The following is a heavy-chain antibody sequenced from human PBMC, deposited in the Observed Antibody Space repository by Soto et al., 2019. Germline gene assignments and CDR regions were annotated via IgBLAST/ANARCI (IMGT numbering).Heavy chain of an antibody. V-gene: IGHV3-74*01. CDR1: GFTFSNYW. CDR3: KREGGGGGGF. CDR2: TNQHGTII. D-gene: IGHD3-16*01. Sequence: EVQLVESGGGLVQPGGSLRLSCEASGFTFSNYWFHWVRQAPGKGLVWVSRTNQHGTIIDYADFAKGRFTISRDNAKKLLYLKRNRLRAEARVVYFCKREGGGGGGFWGQGTLVTVSS. J-gene: IGHJ4*02.